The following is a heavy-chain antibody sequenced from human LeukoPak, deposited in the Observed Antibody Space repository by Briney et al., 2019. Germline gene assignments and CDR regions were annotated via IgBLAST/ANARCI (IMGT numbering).Heavy chain of an antibody. D-gene: IGHD2-2*01. J-gene: IGHJ4*02. CDR1: GFTFSSYW. CDR2: IKQDGSEK. Sequence: PGGSLRLSCAASGFTFSSYWMSWVRQAPGKGLEWVANIKQDGSEKYYVDSVKGRFTISRDNSKNTLYVQMNSLRAEDTAVYYCVSSCTSTSCYVPAYWGQGTLVTVSS. CDR3: VSSCTSTSCYVPAY. V-gene: IGHV3-7*03.